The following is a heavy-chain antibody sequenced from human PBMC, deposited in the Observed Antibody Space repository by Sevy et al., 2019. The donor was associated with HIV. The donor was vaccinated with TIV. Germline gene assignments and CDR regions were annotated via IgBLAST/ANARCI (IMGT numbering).Heavy chain of an antibody. D-gene: IGHD1-26*01. Sequence: GGSLRLSCGASGFIFSNAWMSWVRRAPGKGLEWVGRIKSKADGGTPDYAAPVKGTFTISRDDSINTLYLQMNSLRTDDTAVYYCGYSEYGYYYDYWGQGTLDTISS. CDR2: IKSKADGGTP. V-gene: IGHV3-15*01. J-gene: IGHJ4*02. CDR1: GFIFSNAW. CDR3: GYSEYGYYYDY.